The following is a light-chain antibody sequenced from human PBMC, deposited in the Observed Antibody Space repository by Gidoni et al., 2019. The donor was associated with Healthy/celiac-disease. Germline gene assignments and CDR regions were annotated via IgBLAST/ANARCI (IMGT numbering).Light chain of an antibody. J-gene: IGKJ2*01. CDR3: QHPYT. V-gene: IGKV3-15*01. CDR2: GAS. CDR1: QSVNSN. Sequence: EIVMTQSPATLSVSPGERATLSCRASQSVNSNLAWYQQKPGQAPRLLIYGASTRATGIPARFSGSGSGTEFTLTISSLQSEDFAVYYCQHPYTFXQXTKLEIK.